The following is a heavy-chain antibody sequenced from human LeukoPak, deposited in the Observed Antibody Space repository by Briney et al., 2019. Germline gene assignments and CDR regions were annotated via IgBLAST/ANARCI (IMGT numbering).Heavy chain of an antibody. CDR1: GYTFTVYY. J-gene: IGHJ4*02. CDR2: INPNSGGT. CDR3: ARPNYYDSSGYYVSDY. D-gene: IGHD3-22*01. Sequence: GASVKVSCKASGYTFTVYYMHWVRQAPGQGLEWMGWINPNSGGTNYAQKFQGRVTMTRDTSISTAYMELSRLRSDDTAVYYCARPNYYDSSGYYVSDYWGQGTLVAVSS. V-gene: IGHV1-2*02.